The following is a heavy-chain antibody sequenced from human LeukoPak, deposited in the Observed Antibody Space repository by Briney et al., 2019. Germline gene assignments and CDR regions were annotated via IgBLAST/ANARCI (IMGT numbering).Heavy chain of an antibody. V-gene: IGHV3-53*01. CDR1: GFTVSSNF. CDR2: IYSGGST. D-gene: IGHD6-13*01. J-gene: IGHJ4*02. CDR3: ASGGESFLGIAAAGRFGY. Sequence: GGSLRLSCAASGFTVSSNFMSWVRQAPGKGLEWVSVIYSGGSTCYADSVKGRFTISRDNSKNTLYLQMNSLRDEDTAVYYCASGGESFLGIAAAGRFGYWGQGTLVTVSS.